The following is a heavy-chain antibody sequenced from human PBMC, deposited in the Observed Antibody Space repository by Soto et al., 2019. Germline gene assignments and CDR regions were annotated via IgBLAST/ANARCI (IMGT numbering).Heavy chain of an antibody. Sequence: EVQLVESGGGLVQPGGSLRLSCAASGFIFGGYWMHWVRQAPGKGLMWVSRINSDGTSTSYADSVKGRFTISRDNAKNTMFLQMNSLRAEDTAVYYCARLLGGSGSFIDYWGQGTLVTVSS. CDR2: INSDGTST. CDR1: GFIFGGYW. V-gene: IGHV3-74*01. D-gene: IGHD3-10*01. J-gene: IGHJ4*02. CDR3: ARLLGGSGSFIDY.